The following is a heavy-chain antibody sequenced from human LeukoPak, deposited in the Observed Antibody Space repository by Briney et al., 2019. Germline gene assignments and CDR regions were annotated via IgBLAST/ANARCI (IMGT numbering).Heavy chain of an antibody. V-gene: IGHV3-43*02. CDR3: ATWAFYHGLDV. D-gene: IGHD1-26*01. CDR1: GFTFHAFE. J-gene: IGHJ6*02. CDR2: NGGKT. Sequence: RSLRLSCAASGFTFHAFEMHWVRQAPGKGLEWVSLNGGKTDYADSVRGRFTISRDNGKNSLYLQMNSLRSEDTALYYCATWAFYHGLDVWGQGTTATVSS.